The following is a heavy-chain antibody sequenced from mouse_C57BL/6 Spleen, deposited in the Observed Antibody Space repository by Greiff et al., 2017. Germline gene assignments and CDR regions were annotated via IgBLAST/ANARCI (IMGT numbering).Heavy chain of an antibody. CDR3: ARATVVATRYFDV. J-gene: IGHJ1*03. D-gene: IGHD1-1*01. CDR1: GYTFTGYW. V-gene: IGHV1-9*01. Sequence: VHLVESGAELMKPGASVKLSCKATGYTFTGYWIAWVKQRPGHGLEWIGEIFPGSGCTNYNEKFKGKATFTADTSSNTAYMPLSSLTTEDSAIYYCARATVVATRYFDVWGTGTTVTVSS. CDR2: IFPGSGCT.